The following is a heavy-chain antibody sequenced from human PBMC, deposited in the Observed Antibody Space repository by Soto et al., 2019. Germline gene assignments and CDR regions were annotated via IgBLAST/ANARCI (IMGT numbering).Heavy chain of an antibody. CDR2: ISAHSGNT. V-gene: IGHV1-18*01. CDR1: GYAFTTYG. D-gene: IGHD1-1*01. CDR3: ARGRYGDY. Sequence: QVHLVQSGAEVKKPGASVKVSCKGSGYAFTTYGITWVRQAPGQGLEWMGWISAHSGNTKYAQKLQGRVTVTRDTSTSTAYMELRSRRSDDTAVYYCARGRYGDYWGQGALVTVSS. J-gene: IGHJ4*02.